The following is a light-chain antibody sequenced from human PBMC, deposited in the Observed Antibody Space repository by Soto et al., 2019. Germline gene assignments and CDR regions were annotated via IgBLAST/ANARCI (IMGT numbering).Light chain of an antibody. CDR3: QQINSYPYT. CDR1: QSISNW. Sequence: DIQMTQSPSTLSASVGDRVTITCRASQSISNWMAWYQQKPGKAPKLLIYQASTLESRVPSRFSGSGSGTEFTFTISSLQPDDFATFYCQQINSYPYTVGQGTKLHIK. J-gene: IGKJ2*01. V-gene: IGKV1-5*03. CDR2: QAS.